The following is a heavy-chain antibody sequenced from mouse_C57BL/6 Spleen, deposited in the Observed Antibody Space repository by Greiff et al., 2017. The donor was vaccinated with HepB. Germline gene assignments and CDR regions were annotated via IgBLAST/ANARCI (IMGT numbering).Heavy chain of an antibody. CDR1: GYTFTSYW. Sequence: QVQLQQPGAELVKPGASVKLSCKASGYTFTSYWMQWVKQRPGQGLEWIGEIDPSDSYTNYNQKFKGKATLTVDTSSSTAYMQLSSLTSEDSAVYYCARGYDFWFAYWGQGTLVTVSA. CDR2: IDPSDSYT. J-gene: IGHJ3*01. D-gene: IGHD2-4*01. CDR3: ARGYDFWFAY. V-gene: IGHV1-50*01.